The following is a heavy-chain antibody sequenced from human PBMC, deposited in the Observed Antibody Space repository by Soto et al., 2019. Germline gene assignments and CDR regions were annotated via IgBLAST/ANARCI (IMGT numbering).Heavy chain of an antibody. CDR3: ARERVGETGFIDY. V-gene: IGHV4-31*03. CDR1: GDSISSGTHY. Sequence: QVQLQESGPGLVKPSQTLSLTCTVSGDSISSGTHYWSWIRQEPGKGLEWIGYIYYSGNTYYNPSLNSRVTMSVDTSNNQFSLRLSSVTAADTAMYYCARERVGETGFIDYWGQGTLVTVSS. D-gene: IGHD1-26*01. J-gene: IGHJ4*02. CDR2: IYYSGNT.